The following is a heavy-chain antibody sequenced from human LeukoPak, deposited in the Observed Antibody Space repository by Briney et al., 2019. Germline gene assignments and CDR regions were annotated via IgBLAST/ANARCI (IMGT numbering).Heavy chain of an antibody. CDR3: ARNAYSSGWYGVDY. CDR2: IYPGDSDT. CDR1: GYSFTSYW. J-gene: IGHJ4*02. Sequence: GESLKIPGKGCGYSFTSYWIGWVREMPGKGLEWMGIIYPGDSDTRYSPSFQGQVTISADKSISTAYLQWSSLKASDTAMYYCARNAYSSGWYGVDYRGQGTLVTVSS. D-gene: IGHD6-19*01. V-gene: IGHV5-51*01.